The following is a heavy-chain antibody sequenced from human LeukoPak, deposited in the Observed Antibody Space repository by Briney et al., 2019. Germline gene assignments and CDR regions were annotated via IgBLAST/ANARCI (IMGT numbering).Heavy chain of an antibody. D-gene: IGHD3-3*01. CDR3: AREGFPLEWSNIGEPFDY. CDR2: IWYDGSNK. CDR1: GFTFSSYG. Sequence: PGGSLRLSCAASGFTFSSYGMHWVRQAPGKGLEWVAVIWYDGSNKYYADSVKGRFTISRDNSKNTLYLQMNSLRAEDTAVYYCAREGFPLEWSNIGEPFDYWGQGTLVTVSS. J-gene: IGHJ4*02. V-gene: IGHV3-33*01.